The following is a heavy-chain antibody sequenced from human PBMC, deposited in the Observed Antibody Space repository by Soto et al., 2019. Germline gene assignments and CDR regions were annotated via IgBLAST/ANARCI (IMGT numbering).Heavy chain of an antibody. V-gene: IGHV3-33*01. J-gene: IGHJ6*02. CDR2: IWYDGSNK. Sequence: GGSLRLSCAASGFTFSSYGMHWVRQAPGKGLEWVAVIWYDGSNKYYADSVKGRFTISRDNSKNTLYLQMNSLRAEDTAVYYCARDLLDSGSRYYYYGMDVRGQRTTVTGSS. CDR1: GFTFSSYG. CDR3: ARDLLDSGSRYYYYGMDV. D-gene: IGHD1-26*01.